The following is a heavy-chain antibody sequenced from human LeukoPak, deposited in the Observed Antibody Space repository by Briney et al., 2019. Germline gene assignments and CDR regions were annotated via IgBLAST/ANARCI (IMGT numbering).Heavy chain of an antibody. J-gene: IGHJ4*02. D-gene: IGHD6-19*01. V-gene: IGHV3-30*18. CDR2: ISYDENNK. CDR3: AKAPLAVADYYFDY. Sequence: GGSLRLSCAASGFTFSSHGMHWVRQAPGKGLEWVAVISYDENNKYFADSVKGRFTISRDNTKNSLYLQMYNLRAEDTAVYYCAKAPLAVADYYFDYWGQGTLVTVSS. CDR1: GFTFSSHG.